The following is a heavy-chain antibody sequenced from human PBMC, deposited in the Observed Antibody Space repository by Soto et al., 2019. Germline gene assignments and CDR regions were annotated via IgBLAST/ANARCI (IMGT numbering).Heavy chain of an antibody. CDR3: AHRPATMARKNWFDP. V-gene: IGHV2-5*02. J-gene: IGHJ5*02. CDR1: GFSLSSTGVG. D-gene: IGHD3-10*01. CDR2: IYWDDDK. Sequence: QITLKESGPTLVKPTQTLTLTCTFSGFSLSSTGVGVGWIRQPPGKALEWLAVIYWDDDKRYSPSLKNRLSTTMDTSKNHVVLTMTTEDPEYTATYSCAHRPATMARKNWFDPWGQGTLDTVSS.